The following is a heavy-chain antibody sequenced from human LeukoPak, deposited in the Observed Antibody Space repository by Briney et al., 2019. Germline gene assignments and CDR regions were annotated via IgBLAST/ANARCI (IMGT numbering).Heavy chain of an antibody. Sequence: GGSLRLSCAASGFTFSSYAMSWVRQAPGKGLEWVSAISGSGGSTYYADSVKGRFTIPRDNSKNTLYLQMNSLRAEDTAVYYCAKNGDYYDSSGYMYYFDYWGQGTLVTVSS. CDR2: ISGSGGST. V-gene: IGHV3-23*01. D-gene: IGHD3-22*01. J-gene: IGHJ4*02. CDR3: AKNGDYYDSSGYMYYFDY. CDR1: GFTFSSYA.